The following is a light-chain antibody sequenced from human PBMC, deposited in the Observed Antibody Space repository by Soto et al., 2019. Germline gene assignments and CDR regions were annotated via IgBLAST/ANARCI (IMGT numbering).Light chain of an antibody. CDR3: ASWDNNLSGYV. V-gene: IGLV1-47*01. CDR2: RNT. J-gene: IGLJ1*01. CDR1: TSNIGKTF. Sequence: VLTQPPSASGTPGQTVNISCSGSTSNIGKTFVYWYQHFPGAAPKLLIYRNTLRPSGVPDRFSAYKSGTSTSLAISGLRSEDEADYYCASWDNNLSGYVFGTGTKVTVL.